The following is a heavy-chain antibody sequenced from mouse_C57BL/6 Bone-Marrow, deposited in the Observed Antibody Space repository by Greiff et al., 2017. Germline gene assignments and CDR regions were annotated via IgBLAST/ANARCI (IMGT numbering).Heavy chain of an antibody. V-gene: IGHV1-80*01. CDR3: HYYGSSSYWYFDV. J-gene: IGHJ1*03. CDR2: IYPGDGDT. CDR1: GYAFSSYW. D-gene: IGHD1-1*01. Sequence: QVQLQQSGAELVKPGASVKISCKASGYAFSSYWMNWVKQRPGKGLEWIGQIYPGDGDTNYTGTFKGKATLTADKSSSTASMQLSSLTSEDSAVYFCHYYGSSSYWYFDVWGTGTTVTVSS.